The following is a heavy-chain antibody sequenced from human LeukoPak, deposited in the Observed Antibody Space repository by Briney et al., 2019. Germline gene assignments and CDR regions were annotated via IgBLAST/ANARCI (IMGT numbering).Heavy chain of an antibody. J-gene: IGHJ6*04. CDR2: IYPGASDV. D-gene: IGHD3-10*01. V-gene: IGHV5-51*01. CDR1: GSPFTSYW. Sequence: GASLKISSQASGSPFTSYWIAWVRQMSGKDLEWLGIIYPGASDVKYNPSFQALVTFSADKSINPASLLRSDLRASDTAKYYCARAGSGSSYYGMDVWGKGTTVTVSS. CDR3: ARAGSGSSYYGMDV.